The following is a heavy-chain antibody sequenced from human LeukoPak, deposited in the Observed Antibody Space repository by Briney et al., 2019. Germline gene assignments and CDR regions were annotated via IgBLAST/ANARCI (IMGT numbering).Heavy chain of an antibody. Sequence: PGRSLRLSCAASGFTFSTFAMHWVRQAPGKGLEWVSYISSSGSTIYYADSVKGRFTISRDNAKNSLYLQMNSLRAEDTAVYYCARGGSSWDFDYWGQGTLVTVSS. CDR2: ISSSGSTI. CDR1: GFTFSTFA. J-gene: IGHJ4*02. CDR3: ARGGSSWDFDY. D-gene: IGHD6-13*01. V-gene: IGHV3-48*04.